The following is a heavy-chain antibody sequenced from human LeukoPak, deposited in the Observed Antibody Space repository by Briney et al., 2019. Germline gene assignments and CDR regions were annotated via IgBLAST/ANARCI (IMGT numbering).Heavy chain of an antibody. V-gene: IGHV1-46*03. D-gene: IGHD2-15*01. CDR3: ARWSPIVVLAATRGSGYVD. CDR1: GYTFTSYY. Sequence: GASVKVSCKASGYTFTSYYMHWVRQAPGQGLEWMGIINPSGGSTSYAQKFQGRVTMTRDTSTSTVYMELSSLRSEDTAVYYCARWSPIVVLAATRGSGYVDWGQGTLVTVSS. CDR2: INPSGGST. J-gene: IGHJ4*02.